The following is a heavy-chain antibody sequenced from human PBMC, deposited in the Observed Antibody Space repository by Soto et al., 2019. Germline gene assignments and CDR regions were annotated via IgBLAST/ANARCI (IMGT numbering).Heavy chain of an antibody. V-gene: IGHV4-31*03. D-gene: IGHD6-13*01. Sequence: PSDTLSLTCTVSGGSISSGGYYWSWIRQHPGKGLEWIGYIYYSGSTYYNPSLKSRVTISVDTSKNQFSLKLSSVTAADTAVYYCARVVSGSSWYGEFYFDYWGQGTLVTVSS. CDR2: IYYSGST. J-gene: IGHJ4*02. CDR1: GGSISSGGYY. CDR3: ARVVSGSSWYGEFYFDY.